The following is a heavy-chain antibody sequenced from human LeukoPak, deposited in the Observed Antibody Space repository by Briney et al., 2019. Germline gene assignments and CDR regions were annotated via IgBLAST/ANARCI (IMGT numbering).Heavy chain of an antibody. J-gene: IGHJ5*02. CDR3: ASDRIGDIVVVPAANWFDP. CDR1: GGSISSYY. D-gene: IGHD2-2*01. V-gene: IGHV4-4*07. CDR2: IYTSGST. Sequence: SETLSLTCTVSGGSISSYYWSWIRQPAGRGLEWIGRIYTSGSTNYNPSLKSRVTMSVDKSKNQFSLKLSSVPAADTAVYYCASDRIGDIVVVPAANWFDPWGQGTLVTVSS.